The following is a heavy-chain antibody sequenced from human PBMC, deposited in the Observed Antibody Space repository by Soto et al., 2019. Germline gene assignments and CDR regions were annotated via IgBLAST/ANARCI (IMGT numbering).Heavy chain of an antibody. CDR1: GFTFSSYS. CDR3: AREDYGDYVPFDI. CDR2: ISSSSSYI. J-gene: IGHJ3*02. V-gene: IGHV3-21*01. D-gene: IGHD4-17*01. Sequence: EVQLVESGGGLVKPGGSLRLSCAASGFTFSSYSMNWVRQAPGKGLEWVSSISSSSSYIYYADSVKGRFTISRDNAKNSLYLQMNSLRAEDTAVYYCAREDYGDYVPFDIWGQGTMVTVSS.